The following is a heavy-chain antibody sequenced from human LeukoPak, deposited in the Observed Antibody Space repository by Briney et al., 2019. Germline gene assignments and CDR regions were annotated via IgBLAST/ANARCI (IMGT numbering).Heavy chain of an antibody. J-gene: IGHJ5*02. CDR1: GGTFTSYA. D-gene: IGHD1-26*01. CDR3: ARKLRLGGNWFDP. V-gene: IGHV1-69*15. CDR2: IIPISGTT. Sequence: SVKVSCKTSGGTFTSYAITWVRQAPGQGLEWMWKIIPISGTTNYAQKFQGRVTFTADESTSTAYMELSSLRSEDTALYYCARKLRLGGNWFDPWGQGTLVTVSS.